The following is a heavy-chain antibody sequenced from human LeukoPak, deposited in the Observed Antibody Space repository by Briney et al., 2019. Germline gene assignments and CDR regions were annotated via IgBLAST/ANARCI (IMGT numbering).Heavy chain of an antibody. CDR3: ARTNSGYIDY. CDR2: TYYRSKWTI. J-gene: IGHJ4*02. D-gene: IGHD6-19*01. V-gene: IGHV6-1*01. CDR1: GDSLSSNSVA. Sequence: SQTLSLTCAISGDSLSSNSVAWNWIRQSPSGGLDWLGRTYYRSKWTIHYAVSLRSRITINPDTSNNQFSLQLNSVTPEDTGVYYCARTNSGYIDYWDQGTLVTVSS.